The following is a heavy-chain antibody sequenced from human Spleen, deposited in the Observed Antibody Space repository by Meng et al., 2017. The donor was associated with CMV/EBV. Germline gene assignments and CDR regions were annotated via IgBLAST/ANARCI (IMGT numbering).Heavy chain of an antibody. J-gene: IGHJ6*02. CDR2: IIPVFGTT. CDR1: GGTFSSSA. V-gene: IGHV1-69*05. CDR3: ARGKDYYYYYGLDV. Sequence: SVKVSCKASGGTFSSSAISWVRQAPGQGLEWMGGIIPVFGTTDYAQKFQDRVVMTTDESASTAYMELSSLRSEDTAVYYCARGKDYYYYYGLDVWGQGTTVTVSS.